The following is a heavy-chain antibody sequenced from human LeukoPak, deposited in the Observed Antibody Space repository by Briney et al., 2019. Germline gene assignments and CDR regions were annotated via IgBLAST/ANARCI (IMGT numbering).Heavy chain of an antibody. CDR2: IIPIFGTA. J-gene: IGHJ5*02. CDR1: GGTFTSYA. CDR3: ARMYCSSTSCYTYNWFDP. D-gene: IGHD2-2*01. V-gene: IGHV1-69*05. Sequence: ASVKVSCKASGGTFTSYAISWVRQAPGQGLEWMGGIIPIFGTANYAQKFQGRVTITTDESTSTAYMELSSLRSEDTAVYYCARMYCSSTSCYTYNWFDPWGQGTLVTVSS.